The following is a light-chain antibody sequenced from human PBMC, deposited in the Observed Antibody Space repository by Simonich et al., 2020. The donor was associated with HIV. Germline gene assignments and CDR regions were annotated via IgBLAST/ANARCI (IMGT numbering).Light chain of an antibody. V-gene: IGKV4-1*01. Sequence: DIVMTQSPDSLAVSLGERATITCKSSQSVLSSSNNKNSLTWYQQKPGQPPRLLIYWASIRESGVPDRFSGSGSGTDFTLTISSLQAEDVAVYYCQQYYSTPTITFGQGTRLEIK. CDR1: QSVLSSSNNKNS. CDR2: WAS. J-gene: IGKJ5*01. CDR3: QQYYSTPTIT.